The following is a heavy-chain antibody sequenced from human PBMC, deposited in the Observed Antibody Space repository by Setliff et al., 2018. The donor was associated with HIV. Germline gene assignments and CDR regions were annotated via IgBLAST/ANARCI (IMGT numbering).Heavy chain of an antibody. V-gene: IGHV3-33*01. CDR3: ARDQIYYDSGSYPFYMDV. D-gene: IGHD3-22*01. Sequence: PGGSLRLSCEASGFNFRNYGMHWVRQAQGRGLEWVAVIWYNGILQYYLDSVKGRLTVSIDNSKNTVYLQSNRPRAEDTAVYYCARDQIYYDSGSYPFYMDVWGKGTTVTV. CDR1: GFNFRNYG. CDR2: IWYNGILQ. J-gene: IGHJ6*03.